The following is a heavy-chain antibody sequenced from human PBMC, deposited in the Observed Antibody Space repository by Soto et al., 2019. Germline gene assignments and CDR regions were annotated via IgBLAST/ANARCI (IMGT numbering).Heavy chain of an antibody. CDR3: THAMLFCTGGSCTTWFDY. CDR1: GFSLSTSGVG. J-gene: IGHJ4*02. D-gene: IGHD2-15*01. Sequence: QITLKESGPTLVKPTQTLTLTCTFSGFSLSTSGVGVDWIRQPAGKALEWLALIYWDDDKRYSPSLNSRLTITKDTSKNHVVLTMTNMDPVDTATYYCTHAMLFCTGGSCTTWFDYWGQGTLVTVSS. CDR2: IYWDDDK. V-gene: IGHV2-5*02.